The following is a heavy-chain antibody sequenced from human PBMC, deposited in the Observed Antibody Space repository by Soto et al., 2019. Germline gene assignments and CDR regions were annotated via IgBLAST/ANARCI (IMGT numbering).Heavy chain of an antibody. CDR3: ARDYGSPPYYDILTGFMDV. V-gene: IGHV3-11*01. CDR2: ISSSGSTI. D-gene: IGHD3-9*01. J-gene: IGHJ6*04. Sequence: GGSLRLSCAASGFTFSDYYMSWIRQAPGKGLEWVSYISSSGSTIYYADSVKGRFTISRDNAKNSQYLQMNRLRAEDTAVYYCARDYGSPPYYDILTGFMDVWGKGTTVTVSS. CDR1: GFTFSDYY.